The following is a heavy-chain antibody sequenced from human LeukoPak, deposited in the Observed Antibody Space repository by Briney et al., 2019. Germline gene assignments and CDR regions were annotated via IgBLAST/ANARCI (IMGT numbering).Heavy chain of an antibody. Sequence: SQTLSLTCAISGDSVSSNSAAWNWIRQSPSRGLEWLGRTYYRSKWYNDYAVSVKCRITINPDTSKNQFSLQLNSVTPEDTAVYYCARGTVTMVRGVIINNWFDPWGQGTLVTVSS. CDR2: TYYRSKWYN. D-gene: IGHD3-10*01. CDR3: ARGTVTMVRGVIINNWFDP. CDR1: GDSVSSNSAA. J-gene: IGHJ5*02. V-gene: IGHV6-1*01.